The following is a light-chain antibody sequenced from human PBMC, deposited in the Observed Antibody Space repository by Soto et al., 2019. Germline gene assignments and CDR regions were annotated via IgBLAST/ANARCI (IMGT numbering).Light chain of an antibody. CDR3: CSYAGSYVYV. CDR1: SSDVGGYNY. CDR2: DVS. V-gene: IGLV2-11*01. Sequence: QSALTQPRSVSGSPGQSVTISCTGTSSDVGGYNYVSWYQQHPGKAPKLMIYDVSKRPSGVPDRFSGSKSGNTASLTISGLQAEDEADYYCCSYAGSYVYVSGHGTKVTV. J-gene: IGLJ1*01.